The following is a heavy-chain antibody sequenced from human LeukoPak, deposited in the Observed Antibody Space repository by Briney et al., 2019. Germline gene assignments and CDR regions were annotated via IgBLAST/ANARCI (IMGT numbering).Heavy chain of an antibody. D-gene: IGHD3-22*01. Sequence: SETLSLTCAVSGGSISSNSYHWGWIRQPPGKGLDWIGDINHSGRTNNNPSLKSRVTISVDTSRNQFSLKLSSVTAADTAVYYCARLRRYYYDSSGPPDYWGQGTLVTVSS. CDR3: ARLRRYYYDSSGPPDY. J-gene: IGHJ4*02. CDR1: GGSISSNSYH. CDR2: INHSGRT. V-gene: IGHV4-39*07.